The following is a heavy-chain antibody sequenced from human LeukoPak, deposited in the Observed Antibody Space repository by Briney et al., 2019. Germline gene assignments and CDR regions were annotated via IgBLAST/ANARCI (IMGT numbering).Heavy chain of an antibody. CDR1: GFTFSNYA. J-gene: IGHJ4*02. V-gene: IGHV3-23*01. CDR3: AKESPQFDY. CDR2: ISGGGDSI. Sequence: PGGSLRLSCAASGFTFSNYAMSWVRQAPGRGLEWVSTISGGGDSIYYADSVKGRFTISRDNSKNTLYLQMKSLRVEDTAVYYCAKESPQFDYWSQGTLVTVSS.